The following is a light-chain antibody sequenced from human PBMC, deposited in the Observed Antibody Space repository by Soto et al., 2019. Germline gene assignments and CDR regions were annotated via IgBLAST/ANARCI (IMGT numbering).Light chain of an antibody. CDR2: DAS. Sequence: IVLTQSPATLSLSPGERTTLSCRASESVNFFLAWYQQRPGQAPRLLIYDASKRATGIPPRFSGSGSGTDVTLTINILEPEAFAIYYCQQRSNWPPVYTFGQGTKLEIK. J-gene: IGKJ2*01. V-gene: IGKV3-11*01. CDR1: ESVNFF. CDR3: QQRSNWPPVYT.